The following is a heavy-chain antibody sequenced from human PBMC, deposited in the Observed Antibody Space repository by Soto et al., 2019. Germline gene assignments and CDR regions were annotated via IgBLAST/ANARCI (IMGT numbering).Heavy chain of an antibody. CDR1: GGSISSYY. Sequence: PSETLSLTCTVSGGSISSYYWSWIRQPPGKGLEWIGYIYYSGSTNYNPSLKSRVTISVDTSKNQFSMKLSSVTAADTAVYYCAREHYGDYVDYWGQGTLVTVSS. CDR3: AREHYGDYVDY. D-gene: IGHD4-17*01. CDR2: IYYSGST. J-gene: IGHJ4*02. V-gene: IGHV4-59*01.